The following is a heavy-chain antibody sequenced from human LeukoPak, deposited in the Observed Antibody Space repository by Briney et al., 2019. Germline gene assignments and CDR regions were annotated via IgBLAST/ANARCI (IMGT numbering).Heavy chain of an antibody. CDR2: INPNSGGT. V-gene: IGHV1-2*02. D-gene: IGHD2-2*01. Sequence: ASVKVSCKASGYTFTGYYMHWVRQAPGQGLEWMGWINPNSGGTNYAQKFQGRVTMTRDTSISAAYMELSRLRSDDTAVYYCARAGLGYCSSTSCYAGYYYYYYMDVCGKGTTVTVSS. CDR3: ARAGLGYCSSTSCYAGYYYYYYMDV. CDR1: GYTFTGYY. J-gene: IGHJ6*03.